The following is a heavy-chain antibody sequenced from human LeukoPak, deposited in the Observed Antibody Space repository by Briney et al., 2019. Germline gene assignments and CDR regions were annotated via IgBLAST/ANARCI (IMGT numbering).Heavy chain of an antibody. CDR3: ARGDRSYDLLLDY. J-gene: IGHJ4*02. CDR1: GFTFSDYY. V-gene: IGHV3-11*04. D-gene: IGHD5-12*01. Sequence: RGSLRLSCAASGFTFSDYYMSWIRQAPGKGLEWVSYISSSGTTIYYADSVKGRFTISRDNSKNTLYLQMNSLRVEDTAVYYCARGDRSYDLLLDYWGQGTLVTVSS. CDR2: ISSSGTTI.